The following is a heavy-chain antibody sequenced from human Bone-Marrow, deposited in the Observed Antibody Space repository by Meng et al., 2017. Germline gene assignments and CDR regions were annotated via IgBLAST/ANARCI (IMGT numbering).Heavy chain of an antibody. Sequence: VRLGESGGGLVTPGGSLRLSCAASGFSVSSYAMSWVRHAPGKGLEWVSALSGGGFTTYYADSVKGRFAISRHNSKNTLYLQMSSLRAEDTALYYCAKYSYGLGDYLDYWGQGALVTVSS. V-gene: IGHV3-23*04. CDR1: GFSVSSYA. CDR2: LSGGGFTT. D-gene: IGHD3-10*01. CDR3: AKYSYGLGDYLDY. J-gene: IGHJ4*02.